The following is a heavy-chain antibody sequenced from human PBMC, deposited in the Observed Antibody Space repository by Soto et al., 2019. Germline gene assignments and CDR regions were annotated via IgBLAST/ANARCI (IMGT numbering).Heavy chain of an antibody. V-gene: IGHV3-21*01. Sequence: PGGSLRLSCAASGFTFSSYSMNWVRQAPGKGLEWVSSIISSSSYIYYADSVKGRFTISRDNAKNSLYLQMNSLRAEDTAVYYCAREGSSAYYYYYGMDVWGQGTTVTVSS. CDR3: AREGSSAYYYYYGMDV. J-gene: IGHJ6*02. CDR2: IISSSSYI. CDR1: GFTFSSYS. D-gene: IGHD6-25*01.